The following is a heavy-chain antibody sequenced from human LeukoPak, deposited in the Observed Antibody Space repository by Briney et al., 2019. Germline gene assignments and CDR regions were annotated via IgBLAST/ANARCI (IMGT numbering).Heavy chain of an antibody. Sequence: GGSLRLSCATSGSTLSSYSMHWVRQAPGKGLEWVSYISSGSTTIYYADSVKGRFTISRDNAKNSLYLQMNSLRAEDTAVYYCARDVEQWLVRVYYFDYWGQGTLVTVSS. J-gene: IGHJ4*02. CDR3: ARDVEQWLVRVYYFDY. D-gene: IGHD6-19*01. CDR1: GSTLSSYS. V-gene: IGHV3-48*01. CDR2: ISSGSTTI.